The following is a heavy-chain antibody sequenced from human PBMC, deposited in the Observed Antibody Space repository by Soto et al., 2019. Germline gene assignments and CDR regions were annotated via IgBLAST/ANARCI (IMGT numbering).Heavy chain of an antibody. D-gene: IGHD5-18*01. CDR1: GYTFTTYY. CDR3: KREVTNSWIQIWLLDA. J-gene: IGHJ5*02. CDR2: INPSDGST. Sequence: ASVKVSCKASGYTFTTYYLYWVRQAPGQGLEWMGIINPSDGSTKYAQKFQGRLTMTRDTSTSTVYMELSSLRSEDTAVYYCKREVTNSWIQIWLLDAWGQGPLVTVSS. V-gene: IGHV1-46*01.